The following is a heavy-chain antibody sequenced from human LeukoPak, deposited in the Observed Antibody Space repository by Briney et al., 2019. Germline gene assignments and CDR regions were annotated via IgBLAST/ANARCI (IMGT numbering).Heavy chain of an antibody. D-gene: IGHD2-21*02. CDR2: IKQDGSKK. CDR1: GFPFSSYW. J-gene: IGHJ4*02. CDR3: ARDAYCGGDCYHFDY. Sequence: GGSLRLSCVASGFPFSSYWMTWVRQAPGKGLEWVANIKQDGSKKSYVDSVKGRFTISRDNAKNPLYLQMNSLRAEDTAVYYCARDAYCGGDCYHFDYWGQGTLVTVSS. V-gene: IGHV3-7*01.